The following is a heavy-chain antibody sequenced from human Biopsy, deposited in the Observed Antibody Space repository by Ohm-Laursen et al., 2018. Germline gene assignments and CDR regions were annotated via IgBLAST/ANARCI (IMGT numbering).Heavy chain of an antibody. D-gene: IGHD3-3*01. J-gene: IGHJ5*02. CDR2: IYLSGPT. CDR1: GASIRDYY. V-gene: IGHV4-4*07. CDR3: VRDGGQTYDFMRRWGKDVRFDP. Sequence: SETLSLTCRVSGASIRDYYWSWIRQPAGKGLEWIGRIYLSGPTVFNPSLRSRVSMSVDPTTNHVSLKVTSVTVADKAMYYCVRDGGQTYDFMRRWGKDVRFDPWGQGTLVTVSS.